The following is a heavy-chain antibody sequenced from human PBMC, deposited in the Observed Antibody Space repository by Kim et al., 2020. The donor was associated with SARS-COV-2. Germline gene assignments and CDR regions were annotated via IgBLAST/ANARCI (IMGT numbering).Heavy chain of an antibody. CDR1: GYSFTTYW. V-gene: IGHV5-51*01. CDR2: IYPSDSDT. D-gene: IGHD3-22*01. J-gene: IGHJ3*02. Sequence: GSLKISCKASGYSFTTYWIGWVRQMPGKGLEWMGIIYPSDSDTTYSPSFQGQVTISVDKSISTAYLQWSSLKASDTAIYYCTSRVFITPGGFDIWGQGT. CDR3: TSRVFITPGGFDI.